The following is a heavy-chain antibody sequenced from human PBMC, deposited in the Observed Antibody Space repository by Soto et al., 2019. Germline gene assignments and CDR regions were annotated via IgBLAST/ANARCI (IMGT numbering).Heavy chain of an antibody. D-gene: IGHD1-1*01. Sequence: SETLSLTCTVSGGSISSGGYYWSWIRQHPGKGLEWIGYIYYSGSTYYNPSLKSRVTISVDTSKNQFSLKLSYVTAADTAVYYCARWPQLEPRFDYWGQGTLVTVSS. J-gene: IGHJ4*02. V-gene: IGHV4-31*03. CDR1: GGSISSGGYY. CDR2: IYYSGST. CDR3: ARWPQLEPRFDY.